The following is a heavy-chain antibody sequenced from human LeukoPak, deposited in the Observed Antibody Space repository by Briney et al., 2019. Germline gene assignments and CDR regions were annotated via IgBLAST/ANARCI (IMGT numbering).Heavy chain of an antibody. Sequence: GGSLRLSCAASGFTFSNYGMNWVRQSPGKGLEWVSYISSSSSNINYADSVKGRFTISRDNAKNSMYLQMNSLRAEDTAVYYCARGGAARPDYWGQGTLVTVSS. CDR2: ISSSSSNI. D-gene: IGHD6-6*01. J-gene: IGHJ4*02. CDR3: ARGGAARPDY. CDR1: GFTFSNYG. V-gene: IGHV3-48*01.